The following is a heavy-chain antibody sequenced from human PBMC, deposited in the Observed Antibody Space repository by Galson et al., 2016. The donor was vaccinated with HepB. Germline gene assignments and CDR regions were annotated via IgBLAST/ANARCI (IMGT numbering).Heavy chain of an antibody. J-gene: IGHJ4*02. D-gene: IGHD5-18*01. Sequence: SLRLSCAASRFTFSSYWMSWVRQAPGEGLEWVSGIGGSDTGTYYADSVRGRFTISRDNSKNTLYLQMNSLRAGDAAVYYCAKDRGGRVDTGTLDYWGQGTLVTVSS. V-gene: IGHV3-23*01. CDR1: RFTFSSYW. CDR2: IGGSDTGT. CDR3: AKDRGGRVDTGTLDY.